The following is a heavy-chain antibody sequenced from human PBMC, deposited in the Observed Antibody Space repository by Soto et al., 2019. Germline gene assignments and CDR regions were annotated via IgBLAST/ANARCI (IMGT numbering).Heavy chain of an antibody. CDR2: ISGSGGST. Sequence: PGGSLRLSCAASGFTFSSYAMSWVRQAPGKXLEWVSAISGSGGSTYYADSVKGRFTISRDNSKNTLYLQMNSLRAEDTAVYYCAKDLLWFGEPQYYYGMDVWGQGTTVTVSS. V-gene: IGHV3-23*01. D-gene: IGHD3-10*01. J-gene: IGHJ6*02. CDR3: AKDLLWFGEPQYYYGMDV. CDR1: GFTFSSYA.